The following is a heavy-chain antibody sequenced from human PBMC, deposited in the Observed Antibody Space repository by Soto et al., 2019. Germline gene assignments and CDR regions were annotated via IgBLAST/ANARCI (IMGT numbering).Heavy chain of an antibody. D-gene: IGHD6-19*01. CDR2: INPSGGST. J-gene: IGHJ6*04. CDR3: CRGLGGPLPSADADSADNAVAGMEV. V-gene: IGHV1-46*03. Sequence: QVQLVQSGAEVKKPGASVKVSCKASGYTFTNFYIHWVRQAPGQGPEWMGLINPSGGSTSHGQKFQGRGPLAPDTFPRTVYLDPSSLTSEDTAGYYCCRGLGGPLPSADADSADNAVAGMEVWGKGTTVTVSS. CDR1: GYTFTNFY.